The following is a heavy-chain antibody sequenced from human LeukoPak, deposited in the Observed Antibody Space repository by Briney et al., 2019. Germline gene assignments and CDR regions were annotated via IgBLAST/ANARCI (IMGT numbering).Heavy chain of an antibody. V-gene: IGHV3-7*01. D-gene: IGHD4-23*01. CDR3: ARVTRKGGGAGI. CDR2: IKEDGTEK. CDR1: GFIFSNFW. J-gene: IGHJ3*02. Sequence: GGSLRLSCAASGFIFSNFWMSWVRRAPGKGLEWVADIKEDGTEKYYVDSVKGRFTISRDNGENSLYLQMKSLRVEDTAVYYCARVTRKGGGAGIWGQGTMVTVSS.